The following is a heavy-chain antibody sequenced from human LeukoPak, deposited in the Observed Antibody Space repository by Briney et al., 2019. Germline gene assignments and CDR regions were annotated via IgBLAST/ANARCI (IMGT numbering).Heavy chain of an antibody. D-gene: IGHD3-3*01. J-gene: IGHJ6*03. CDR1: GGSISDYY. Sequence: SETLSLTCTVSGGSISDYYWNWIRQPPGKRLEWIGYIYYSGSTTYNPSLKSRVTMSVDTAKNQFSLRVRSVTAADTAVYYCARGDFCSTSNCYLRPMDVWGKGTTVTVSS. CDR2: IYYSGST. CDR3: ARGDFCSTSNCYLRPMDV. V-gene: IGHV4-59*01.